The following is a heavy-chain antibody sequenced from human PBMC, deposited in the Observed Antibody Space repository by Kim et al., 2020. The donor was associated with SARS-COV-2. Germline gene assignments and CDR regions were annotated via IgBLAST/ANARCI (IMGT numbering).Heavy chain of an antibody. V-gene: IGHV3-33*01. Sequence: GGSLRLSCAASGFPFRNYGMHWVRQAPGKGLEWVAIISDNGRNIFYADSVRGRFTISRDSSKNMLYLQMNSLRVEDTAVYYCARDLINGCSLDYWGQGTLVAVSS. J-gene: IGHJ4*02. CDR3: ARDLINGCSLDY. CDR1: GFPFRNYG. D-gene: IGHD2-15*01. CDR2: ISDNGRNI.